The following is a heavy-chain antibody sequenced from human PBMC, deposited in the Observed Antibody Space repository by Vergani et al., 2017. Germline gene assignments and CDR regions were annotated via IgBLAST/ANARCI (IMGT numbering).Heavy chain of an antibody. V-gene: IGHV4-61*01. J-gene: IGHJ4*02. CDR3: ARSRDGYNSDY. CDR2: IYYSGST. D-gene: IGHD5-24*01. Sequence: QVQLQESGPGLVKPSETLSLTCTVSGGSVSSGSYYWSWIRQPPGKGLEWIGYIYYSGSTNYNPSLKSRVTISVDTSKNQFSLKLSSVTAADTAVYYCARSRDGYNSDYWGQGTLVTVSS. CDR1: GGSVSSGSYY.